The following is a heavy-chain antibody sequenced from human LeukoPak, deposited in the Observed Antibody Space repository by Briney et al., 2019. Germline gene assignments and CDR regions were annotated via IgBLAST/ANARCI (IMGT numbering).Heavy chain of an antibody. V-gene: IGHV4-38-2*02. CDR2: IHHSGST. J-gene: IGHJ4*02. CDR1: AYSISSGSY. Sequence: SETLSLTCTVSAYSISSGSYWGWIRQPPGKGLEWIGSIHHSGSTYYNPSLKSRVTISVDTSKNQLSLKLSSVTAADTAVYYCAGGEDYWGQGTLVTVSS. CDR3: AGGEDY.